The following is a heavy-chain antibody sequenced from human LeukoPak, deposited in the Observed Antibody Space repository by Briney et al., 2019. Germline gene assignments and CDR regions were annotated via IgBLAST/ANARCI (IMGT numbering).Heavy chain of an antibody. D-gene: IGHD3-3*01. CDR2: MNPNSGDK. Sequence: ASMKVSCKASGYTFTSYDINWVRQATGQGLEWMGWMNPNSGDKGYAQKFQGRVTMTRNTSISTDYMELSSLRCEDTAVYYCARGRVSDFWIGYYSPTTVFDYWGQGTLVTVSS. V-gene: IGHV1-8*01. CDR3: ARGRVSDFWIGYYSPTTVFDY. J-gene: IGHJ4*02. CDR1: GYTFTSYD.